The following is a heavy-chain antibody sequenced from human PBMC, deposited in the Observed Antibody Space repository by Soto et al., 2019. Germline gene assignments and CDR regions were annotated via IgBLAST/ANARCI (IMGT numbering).Heavy chain of an antibody. CDR3: ARDPRGDCSGGSCYYGMDV. J-gene: IGHJ6*02. CDR2: INPNSGGT. Sequence: ASMKVSCKASGYTFTGYYMHWVRQAPGQGLEWMGWINPNSGGTNYAQKFQGWVTMTRDTSISTAYMELSRLRSDDTAVYYCARDPRGDCSGGSCYYGMDVWGQGTTVTVSS. D-gene: IGHD2-15*01. V-gene: IGHV1-2*04. CDR1: GYTFTGYY.